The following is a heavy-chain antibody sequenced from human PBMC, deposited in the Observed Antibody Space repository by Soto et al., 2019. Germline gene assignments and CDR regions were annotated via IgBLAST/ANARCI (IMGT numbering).Heavy chain of an antibody. Sequence: GASVKVSCKASGGTFTSTAFSWVRQAPGQGLEWMGGIIPVLGTPNYAQKFQARLTVTADASTTTVHMELSSLRSDDTAVYYCASSAGLDHLLNYYGLNVWGQGTTGTVS. J-gene: IGHJ6*02. CDR1: GGTFTSTA. CDR2: IIPVLGTP. V-gene: IGHV1-69*13. D-gene: IGHD6-13*01. CDR3: ASSAGLDHLLNYYGLNV.